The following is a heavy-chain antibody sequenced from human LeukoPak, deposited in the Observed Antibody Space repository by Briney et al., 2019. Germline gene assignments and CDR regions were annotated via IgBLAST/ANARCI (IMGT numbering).Heavy chain of an antibody. D-gene: IGHD5-12*01. CDR2: IYHSGST. CDR3: ARVQRGHSGRTTPQNNWFDP. CDR1: GYSISSGYY. Sequence: SETLSLTCTVSGYSISSGYYWGWIRQPPGKGLEWIGSIYHSGSTYYNPSLKSRVTISVDTSKNQFSLKLSSVTAADTAVYYCARVQRGHSGRTTPQNNWFDPWGQGTLVTVSS. V-gene: IGHV4-38-2*02. J-gene: IGHJ5*02.